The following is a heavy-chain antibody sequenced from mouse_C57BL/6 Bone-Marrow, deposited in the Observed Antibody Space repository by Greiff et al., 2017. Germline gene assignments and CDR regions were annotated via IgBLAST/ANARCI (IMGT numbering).Heavy chain of an antibody. CDR3: ARRGFITTVGYFDV. V-gene: IGHV1-81*01. Sequence: VQLQESGAELARPGASVKLSCKASGYTFTSYGISWVQQRTGQGLEWIGEIYPRSGNTYYNEKFKGKATLTADKSSSTAYMELRSLTSEDSAVYFWARRGFITTVGYFDVWGTGTTVTVSS. D-gene: IGHD1-1*01. CDR1: GYTFTSYG. J-gene: IGHJ1*03. CDR2: IYPRSGNT.